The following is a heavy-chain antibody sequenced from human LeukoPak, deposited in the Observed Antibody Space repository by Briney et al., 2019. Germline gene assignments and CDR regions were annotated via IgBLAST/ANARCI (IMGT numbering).Heavy chain of an antibody. J-gene: IGHJ4*02. V-gene: IGHV1-69*04. Sequence: GASVKVSCKASGGTFSSYAISWVRQAPGQGLEWMGRIIPILGIANYAQKFQGRVTITADKSTSTAYMELSSLRSEDTAVYYCARDSKDYYYSSGYGTLDYWGQGTLVTVSS. CDR3: ARDSKDYYYSSGYGTLDY. CDR2: IIPILGIA. D-gene: IGHD3-22*01. CDR1: GGTFSSYA.